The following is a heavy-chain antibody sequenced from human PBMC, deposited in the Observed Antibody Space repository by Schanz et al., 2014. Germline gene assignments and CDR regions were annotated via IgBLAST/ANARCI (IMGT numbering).Heavy chain of an antibody. J-gene: IGHJ6*02. CDR2: IFFRGST. V-gene: IGHV4-59*12. CDR3: YGMDV. Sequence: QVQLQESGPGLVKPSETLSLTCTVSGVSIGGYYWSWIRQPPGKGLEWIGYIFFRGSTYYNPSLKSRVTISIDPSKTQFSLRLPSVTAADTAVYYCYGMDVWGQGTTVTVSS. CDR1: GVSIGGYY.